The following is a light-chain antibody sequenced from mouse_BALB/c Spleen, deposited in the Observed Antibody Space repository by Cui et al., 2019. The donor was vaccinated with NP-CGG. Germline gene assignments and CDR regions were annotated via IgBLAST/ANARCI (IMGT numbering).Light chain of an antibody. V-gene: IGLV1*01. CDR3: ALWYSNHWV. CDR1: TGAVTTNNY. CDR2: GTN. J-gene: IGLJ1*01. Sequence: QAVVTQESALTTSPGETVTLTCRSSTGAVTTNNYANWVQEKPDHLFTGLIGGTNNRVPGVPARFSGSLIGDKAALTITGAQTEDEAIYFCALWYSNHWVFGGGTKLTV.